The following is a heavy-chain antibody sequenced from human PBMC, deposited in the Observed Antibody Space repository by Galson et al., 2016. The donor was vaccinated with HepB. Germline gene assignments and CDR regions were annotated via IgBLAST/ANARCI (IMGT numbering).Heavy chain of an antibody. Sequence: SLRLSCAASGFTFTSYTMNWVRQAPGKGLEWVSSISSSTIYIYYADSVEGRFTISRDNAKNSLYLQMNSLRDEDTAVYYCATDRRSIFGAVTEYFQHWGQGTLVTVSS. D-gene: IGHD3-3*01. CDR2: ISSSTIYI. J-gene: IGHJ1*01. V-gene: IGHV3-21*01. CDR3: ATDRRSIFGAVTEYFQH. CDR1: GFTFTSYT.